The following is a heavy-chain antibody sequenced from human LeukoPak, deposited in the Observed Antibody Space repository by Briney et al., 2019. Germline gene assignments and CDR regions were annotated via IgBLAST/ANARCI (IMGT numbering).Heavy chain of an antibody. Sequence: GGSLRLSCAAPGFTFITYSMNWVRQAPGKGLEWVSYISSSSSTIYYADSVKGRFTISRDNAKNSLYLQMNSLRAEDTAVYYCARDKYYYDSSGYSSFDYWGQGTLVTVSS. CDR3: ARDKYYYDSSGYSSFDY. CDR2: ISSSSSTI. V-gene: IGHV3-48*01. CDR1: GFTFITYS. J-gene: IGHJ4*02. D-gene: IGHD3-22*01.